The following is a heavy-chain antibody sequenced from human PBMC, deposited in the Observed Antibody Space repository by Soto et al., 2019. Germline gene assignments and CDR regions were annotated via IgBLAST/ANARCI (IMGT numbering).Heavy chain of an antibody. D-gene: IGHD6-6*01. V-gene: IGHV3-53*01. CDR1: GFSVGSNY. J-gene: IGHJ4*02. CDR3: ARQHSSSTPFDY. Sequence: GGSLRLSCAPSGFSVGSNYMSWVPQAPGKGLEWVSVIYSGGSTYYADSVKGRFTISRDNSKNTLYLQMNSLRAEDTAVYYCARQHSSSTPFDYWGQGTLVTVSS. CDR2: IYSGGST.